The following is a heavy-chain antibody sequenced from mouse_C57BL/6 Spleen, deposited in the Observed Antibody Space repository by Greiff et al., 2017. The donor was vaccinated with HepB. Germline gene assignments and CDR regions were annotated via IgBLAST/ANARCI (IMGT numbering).Heavy chain of an antibody. CDR1: GYTFTSYW. V-gene: IGHV1-52*01. CDR2: IDPSDSET. Sequence: QVQLQQPGAELVRPGSSVKLSCKASGYTFTSYWMHWVKQRPIQGLEWIGNIDPSDSETHYNQKFKDKATLTVDKSSSTAYMQLSILTSEDSAVYYCARKVHYYGSSWYFDVWGTGTTVTVSS. J-gene: IGHJ1*03. CDR3: ARKVHYYGSSWYFDV. D-gene: IGHD1-1*01.